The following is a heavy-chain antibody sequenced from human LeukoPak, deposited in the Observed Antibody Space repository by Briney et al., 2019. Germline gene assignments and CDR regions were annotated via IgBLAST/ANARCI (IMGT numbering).Heavy chain of an antibody. CDR1: GYSISSGYY. J-gene: IGHJ6*02. D-gene: IGHD2-2*01. CDR3: ARDDIVVVPAAAPYYYYGMDV. CDR2: NYHSGST. Sequence: SEPLSLTCTVCGYSISSGYYWGWLRQPPGKGLECIGNNYHSGSTYYNPSLKSRVTISVDTPKNQFSLKLRSVTAADTAVYYCARDDIVVVPAAAPYYYYGMDVWGQGTTVTVSS. V-gene: IGHV4-38-2*02.